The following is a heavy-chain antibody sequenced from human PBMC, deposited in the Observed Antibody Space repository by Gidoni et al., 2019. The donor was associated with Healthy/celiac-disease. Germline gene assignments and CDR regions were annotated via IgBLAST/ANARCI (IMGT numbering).Heavy chain of an antibody. J-gene: IGHJ4*02. Sequence: QLQLQESGPGLVKPSETLSLTCTVSGGSISSSSYYWGWIRQPPGKGLEWIGSIYYSGSTYYNPSLKSRVTISVDTSKNQFSLKLSSVTAADTAVYYCARQVVYSSGWYRVDYWGQGTLVTVSS. CDR3: ARQVVYSSGWYRVDY. CDR2: IYYSGST. CDR1: GGSISSSSYY. D-gene: IGHD6-19*01. V-gene: IGHV4-39*01.